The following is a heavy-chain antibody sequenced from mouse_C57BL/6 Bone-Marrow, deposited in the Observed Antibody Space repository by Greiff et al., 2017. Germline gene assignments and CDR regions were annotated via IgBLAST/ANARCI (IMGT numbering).Heavy chain of an antibody. J-gene: IGHJ3*01. CDR1: GYTFTSYW. D-gene: IGHD1-1*01. Sequence: QVQLQQPGAELVKPGASVKLSCKASGYTFTSYWMHWVKQRPGQGLERIGMIHPNSGSTNYNEKFKSKATLTVDKSSSTAYMQLSSLTSEDSAVYYCARSYAAWFAYWGQGTRVNVSA. V-gene: IGHV1-64*01. CDR2: IHPNSGST. CDR3: ARSYAAWFAY.